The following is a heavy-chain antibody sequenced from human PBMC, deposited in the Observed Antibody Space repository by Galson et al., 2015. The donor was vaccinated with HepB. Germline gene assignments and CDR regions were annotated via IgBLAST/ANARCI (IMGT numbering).Heavy chain of an antibody. Sequence: ETLSLTCTVSGGSISRDGYYWGWIRQPPGRGLEWIGSIYYSGSTFYNPSLKSRVTMSVDTSKNQFSLQLSSVTAADTAVYYCALSIAARPGPWWTMDVWGQGTTGSVSS. CDR2: IYYSGST. V-gene: IGHV4-39*01. J-gene: IGHJ6*02. CDR3: ALSIAARPGPWWTMDV. CDR1: GGSISRDGYY. D-gene: IGHD6-6*01.